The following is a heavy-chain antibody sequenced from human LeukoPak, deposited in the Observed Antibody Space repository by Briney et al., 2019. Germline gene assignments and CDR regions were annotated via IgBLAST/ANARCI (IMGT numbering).Heavy chain of an antibody. CDR1: GFTFTSSA. V-gene: IGHV1-58*02. CDR2: IVVGSGNT. Sequence: SVKVSCTASGFTFTSSAMQWVRQARGQRLEWIGWIVVGSGNTNYAQKFQERVTITRDMSTSTAYMELSSLRSEDTAVYYCAAALGYSSGWGPDYWGQGTLVTVSS. CDR3: AAALGYSSGWGPDY. D-gene: IGHD6-19*01. J-gene: IGHJ4*02.